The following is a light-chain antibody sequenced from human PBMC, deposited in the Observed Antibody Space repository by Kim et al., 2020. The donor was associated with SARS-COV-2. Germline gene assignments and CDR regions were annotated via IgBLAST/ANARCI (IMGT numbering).Light chain of an antibody. Sequence: GHSVTIACTGTSSDVGSYNRVSWYRQSPGTAPKVMIYEVTNRPSGVPDRFSGSKSGNTASLTISGLQVEDEADYYCASYTGDSTWVFGGGTKVTVL. CDR1: SSDVGSYNR. CDR2: EVT. CDR3: ASYTGDSTWV. V-gene: IGLV2-18*02. J-gene: IGLJ2*01.